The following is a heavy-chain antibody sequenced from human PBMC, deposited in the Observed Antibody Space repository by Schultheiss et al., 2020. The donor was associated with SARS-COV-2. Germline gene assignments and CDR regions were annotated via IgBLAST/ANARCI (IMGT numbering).Heavy chain of an antibody. CDR1: GFTFGDYA. D-gene: IGHD6-19*01. CDR3: ARDGGSGGSGWYGWFDP. V-gene: IGHV3-49*03. Sequence: GGSLRLSCTASGFTFGDYAMSWFRQAPGKGLEWVGFIRSKAYGGTTEYAASVKGRFTISRDDSKSIAYLQMNSLKTEDTAVYYCARDGGSGGSGWYGWFDPWGQGTLVTVSS. J-gene: IGHJ5*02. CDR2: IRSKAYGGTT.